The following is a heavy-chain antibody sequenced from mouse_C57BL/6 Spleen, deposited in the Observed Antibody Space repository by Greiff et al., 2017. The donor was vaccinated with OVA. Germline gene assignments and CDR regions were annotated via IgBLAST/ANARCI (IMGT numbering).Heavy chain of an antibody. V-gene: IGHV2-2*01. CDR1: GFSLTSYG. J-gene: IGHJ4*01. D-gene: IGHD2-4*01. CDR2: IWRGGST. CDR3: ARNGGLRGAMDY. Sequence: VKLQESGPGLVQPSQSLSITCTVSGFSLTSYGVHWVRQSPGKGLEWLGVIWRGGSTDYNAAFISRLSISKDNSTSQVFFKMNSLQADDTAIYYCARNGGLRGAMDYWGQGTSVTVSS.